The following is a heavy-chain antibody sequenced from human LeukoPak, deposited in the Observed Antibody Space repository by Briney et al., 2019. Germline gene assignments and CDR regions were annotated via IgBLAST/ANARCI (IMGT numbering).Heavy chain of an antibody. CDR1: GGSISSGSYY. J-gene: IGHJ4*02. CDR3: ARGQFPNSSGYSY. Sequence: SQTLSLTCTVSGGSISSGSYYWSWIRQPAGKGLEWIGRIYTSGSTNYNPSLKSRVTISVDTSKNQFSLKLSSVTAADTAVYYCARGQFPNSSGYSYWGQGTLVTVSS. V-gene: IGHV4-61*02. CDR2: IYTSGST. D-gene: IGHD3-22*01.